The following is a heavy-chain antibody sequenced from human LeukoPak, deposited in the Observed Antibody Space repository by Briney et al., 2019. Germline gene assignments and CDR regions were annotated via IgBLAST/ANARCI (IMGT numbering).Heavy chain of an antibody. D-gene: IGHD6-13*01. J-gene: IGHJ4*02. V-gene: IGHV3-49*05. Sequence: KSGRSLRLSCTASGFTFETYAMTWFRQAPGKGREWVAFIRNKAYSGTTEYAASVKGRFTISRDDSKTIVYLQMNSLKTEDTAVYFCTRAVNRIAAAGDFWGRGILVTVSS. CDR3: TRAVNRIAAAGDF. CDR2: IRNKAYSGTT. CDR1: GFTFETYA.